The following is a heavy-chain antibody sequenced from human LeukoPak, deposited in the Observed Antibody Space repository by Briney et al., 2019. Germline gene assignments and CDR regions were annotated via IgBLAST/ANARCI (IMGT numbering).Heavy chain of an antibody. Sequence: SETLSLTCTVSGGSISSHYWSWIRQPPGKGLEWIGYIYYSGSTNYNPSLKSRVTISVDTSKNQFFLKLSSVTAADTAVYYCARDRYGSYLDYWGQGTLVTVSS. J-gene: IGHJ4*02. CDR3: ARDRYGSYLDY. CDR1: GGSISSHY. D-gene: IGHD1-1*01. V-gene: IGHV4-59*11. CDR2: IYYSGST.